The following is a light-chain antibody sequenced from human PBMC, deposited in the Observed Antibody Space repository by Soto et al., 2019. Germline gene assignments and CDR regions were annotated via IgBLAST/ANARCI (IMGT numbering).Light chain of an antibody. V-gene: IGKV4-1*01. J-gene: IGKJ2*01. CDR2: WAS. CDR3: QQYYTVPYT. CDR1: QNVLXSXNNKKY. Sequence: DIVMXQSPDSLAVSLGERATINCKSSQNVLXSXNNKKYLAWFQQKPGQPPKLLIYWASTRASGVPDRFSGSGSGTEFTLTINSLEAEDMAIYYCQQYYTVPYTFGQRTKLEIK.